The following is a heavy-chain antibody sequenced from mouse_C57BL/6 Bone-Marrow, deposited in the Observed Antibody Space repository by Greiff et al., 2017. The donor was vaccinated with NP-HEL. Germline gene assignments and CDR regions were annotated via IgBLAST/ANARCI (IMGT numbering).Heavy chain of an antibody. CDR1: GYTFTSYW. D-gene: IGHD1-1*01. V-gene: IGHV1-72*01. CDR2: IDPNSGGT. CDR3: ARGDSATVVATDFDY. J-gene: IGHJ2*01. Sequence: QVQLQQSGAELVKPGASVKLSCKASGYTFTSYWMHWVKQRPGRGLEWIGRIDPNSGGTKYNEKFKSKATLTVDKPSSTAYMQLSSLTSEDSAVYSCARGDSATVVATDFDYWGQGTTLTVSS.